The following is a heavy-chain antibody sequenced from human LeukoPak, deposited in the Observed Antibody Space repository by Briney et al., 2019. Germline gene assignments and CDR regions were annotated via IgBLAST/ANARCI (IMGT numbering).Heavy chain of an antibody. CDR1: GFTFSGSA. V-gene: IGHV3-15*01. Sequence: PGGSLKLSCAASGFTFSGSAMHWVRQASGKGLEWVGRIKSKTDGGTTDYAAPVKGRFTISRDDSKNTLYLQMNSLKTEDTAVYYCIPYYDSSGYRQYYFDYWGQGTLVTASS. J-gene: IGHJ4*02. D-gene: IGHD3-22*01. CDR3: IPYYDSSGYRQYYFDY. CDR2: IKSKTDGGTT.